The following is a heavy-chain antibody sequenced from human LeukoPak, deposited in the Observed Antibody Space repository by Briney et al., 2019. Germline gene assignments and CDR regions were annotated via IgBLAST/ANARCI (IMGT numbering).Heavy chain of an antibody. CDR2: LTWNSGSI. CDR1: GFTFDDYA. V-gene: IGHV3-9*01. Sequence: GRSLRLSCAASGFTFDDYAMHWVRQAPGKGLDWVSGLTWNSGSIEYADSVKGRFTISRDSAKNSLYLQMNSLRAEDTAVYYCAKDLTAYSSTWYSLTFDHWGQGTLVTVSS. J-gene: IGHJ4*02. D-gene: IGHD6-13*01. CDR3: AKDLTAYSSTWYSLTFDH.